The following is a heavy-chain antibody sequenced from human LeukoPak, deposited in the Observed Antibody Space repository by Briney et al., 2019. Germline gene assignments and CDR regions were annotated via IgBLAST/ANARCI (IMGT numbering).Heavy chain of an antibody. D-gene: IGHD3-10*01. CDR3: ARDPYYGSGSCYMGGDAFGI. CDR1: GGTFSSYA. J-gene: IGHJ3*02. V-gene: IGHV1-69*05. CDR2: IIPIFGTA. Sequence: SVKVSCKASGGTFSSYAISWVRQAPGQGLEWMGRIIPIFGTANYAQKFQGRVTITTDESTSTAYMELSSLRSEDTAVYYCARDPYYGSGSCYMGGDAFGIWGQGTMVTVS.